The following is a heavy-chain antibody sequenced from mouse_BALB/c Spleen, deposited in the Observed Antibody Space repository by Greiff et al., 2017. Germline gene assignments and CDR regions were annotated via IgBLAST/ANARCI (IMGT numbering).Heavy chain of an antibody. V-gene: IGHV1-4*02. Sequence: VQLQQSAAGLAGPWASVKMSCKVSGYTFTSYTMHWVQQRPGQGLEWIGDINPSSGYTEYNQKFKDKTTLTADKSSSTAYMQLSSLTSEDSAVYYCARSGYDYDEGFAYWGQGTLVTVSA. J-gene: IGHJ3*01. CDR2: INPSSGYT. CDR3: ARSGYDYDEGFAY. D-gene: IGHD2-4*01. CDR1: GYTFTSYT.